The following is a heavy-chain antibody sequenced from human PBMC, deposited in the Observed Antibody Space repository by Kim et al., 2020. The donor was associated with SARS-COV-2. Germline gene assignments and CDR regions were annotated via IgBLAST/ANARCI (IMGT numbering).Heavy chain of an antibody. Sequence: ASVKVSCKASGYTFTSCGINWVRQAPGQGLEWMGWISAYNGNTNYAQKLQGRVTMNTDTSTSTAYMELRSLRSDDTAVYYCARDFRNVITLSGPGSFLDYWGHGALVTASS. V-gene: IGHV1-18*01. D-gene: IGHD3-10*01. CDR2: ISAYNGNT. CDR3: ARDFRNVITLSGPGSFLDY. J-gene: IGHJ4*01. CDR1: GYTFTSCG.